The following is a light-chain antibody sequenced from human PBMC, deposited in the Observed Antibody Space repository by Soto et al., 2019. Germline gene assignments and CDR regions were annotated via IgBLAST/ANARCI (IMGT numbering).Light chain of an antibody. V-gene: IGLV2-8*01. CDR1: SSDVGGYNY. CDR2: EVT. CDR3: SSYAGSRYV. J-gene: IGLJ1*01. Sequence: QSALTQPPSASGSPGQSVTISCTGTSSDVGGYNYVSWYQQHPGKAPKLMIYEVTKRPSGVPDRFSGSKSGNTASLTVSGLQAAYEADYYCSSYAGSRYVFGTGTRSPS.